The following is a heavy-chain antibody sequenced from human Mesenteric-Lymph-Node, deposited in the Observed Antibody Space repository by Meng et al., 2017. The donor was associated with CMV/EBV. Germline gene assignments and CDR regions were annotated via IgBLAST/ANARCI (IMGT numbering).Heavy chain of an antibody. CDR3: ARTPRCELLGAFYFDL. D-gene: IGHD3-10*01. Sequence: GESFADTCWSCIRQTPGKGLEWIGEVHQSGSTNYNPSLKSRVTLSMDTSKTRFSMSLNSVTAADAAVYYCARTPRCELLGAFYFDLWGQGTLVTVSS. J-gene: IGHJ4*02. CDR2: VHQSGST. V-gene: IGHV4-34*01. CDR1: GESFADTC.